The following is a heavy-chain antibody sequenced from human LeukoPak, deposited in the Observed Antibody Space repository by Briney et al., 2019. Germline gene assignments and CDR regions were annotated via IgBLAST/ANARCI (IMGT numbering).Heavy chain of an antibody. J-gene: IGHJ4*02. Sequence: GGSLRLSCAASGFTFSSHAMSWVRQAPGKGLEWVSAITSGCGSNVYYTDSLKGRFTISRDNSKNTLYPQMNSLRAEDTAVYYCARHGSWSFDYWGQGTLVTVSA. CDR2: ITSGCGSNV. D-gene: IGHD6-13*01. V-gene: IGHV3-23*01. CDR1: GFTFSSHA. CDR3: ARHGSWSFDY.